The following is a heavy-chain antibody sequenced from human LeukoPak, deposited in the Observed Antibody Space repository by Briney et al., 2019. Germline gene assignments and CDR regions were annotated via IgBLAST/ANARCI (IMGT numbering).Heavy chain of an antibody. V-gene: IGHV1-2*02. D-gene: IGHD2-2*01. CDR3: ARANFLSCSSTSCLFDY. J-gene: IGHJ4*02. Sequence: GASVKVSCKASEYTFTDYYLHWVRQAPGQGFEWMGWINPVSGGTNYVQKFQGRVTMTRDTSISTAYMELSRLRSDGTAVYYCARANFLSCSSTSCLFDYWGQGTLVTVSS. CDR2: INPVSGGT. CDR1: EYTFTDYY.